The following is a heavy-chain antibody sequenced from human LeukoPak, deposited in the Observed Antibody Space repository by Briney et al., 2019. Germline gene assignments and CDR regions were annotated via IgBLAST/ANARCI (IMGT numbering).Heavy chain of an antibody. J-gene: IGHJ4*02. Sequence: PSETLSLTCTVSGGSISSYYWSWIRQPPGKGLEWIGYIYYSGSTSYNPSLKSGVTISVDTSKNQFSLKLSSVTAADTAVYYCARDLGELLPFDYWGQGTLVTVSS. CDR2: IYYSGST. CDR1: GGSISSYY. D-gene: IGHD1-26*01. CDR3: ARDLGELLPFDY. V-gene: IGHV4-59*01.